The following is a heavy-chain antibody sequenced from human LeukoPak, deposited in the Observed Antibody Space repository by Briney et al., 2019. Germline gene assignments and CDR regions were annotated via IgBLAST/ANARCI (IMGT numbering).Heavy chain of an antibody. V-gene: IGHV3-9*01. CDR2: ISWNSGSI. J-gene: IGHJ4*02. CDR3: AREHDSSGYYHDY. Sequence: GGSLRLSCAASGFTFDDYAMHWVRQAPGKGLEWVSGISWNSGSIGYADSVKGRFTISRDNAKNSLYLQMNSLRAEDTAVYYCAREHDSSGYYHDYWGQGTLVTVSS. D-gene: IGHD3-22*01. CDR1: GFTFDDYA.